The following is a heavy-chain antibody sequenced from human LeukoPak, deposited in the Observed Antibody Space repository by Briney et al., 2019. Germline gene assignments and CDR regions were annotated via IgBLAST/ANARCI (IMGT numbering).Heavy chain of an antibody. V-gene: IGHV3-30-3*01. D-gene: IGHD4-17*01. CDR1: GFTFSSYA. CDR2: ISYDGSNK. Sequence: PGGSLRLSCAASGFTFSSYAIHWARQAPGKGLEWVAVISYDGSNKYYADSVKGRFTISRDNSKNTLYLQMNRLRAEDTAVYYCARETGSAVGSTDFDYWGQGTLVTVSS. CDR3: ARETGSAVGSTDFDY. J-gene: IGHJ4*02.